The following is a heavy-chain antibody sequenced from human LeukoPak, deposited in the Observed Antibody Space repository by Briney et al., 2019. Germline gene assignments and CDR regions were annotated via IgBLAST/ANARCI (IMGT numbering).Heavy chain of an antibody. CDR1: GFTFSSYS. J-gene: IGHJ6*03. V-gene: IGHV3-30*02. CDR2: IRYDGSNK. D-gene: IGHD5-18*01. Sequence: GGSLRLSCAASGFTFSSYSMNWVRQAPGKGLEWVAFIRYDGSNKYYADSVKGRFTISRDNSKNTLYLQMNSLRAEDTAVYYCAELDTAMVTLFYYYYYMDVWGKGTTVTISS. CDR3: AELDTAMVTLFYYYYYMDV.